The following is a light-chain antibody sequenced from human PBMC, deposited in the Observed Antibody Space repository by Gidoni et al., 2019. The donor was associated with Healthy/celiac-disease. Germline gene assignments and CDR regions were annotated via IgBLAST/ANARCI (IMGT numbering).Light chain of an antibody. CDR1: QSISSY. CDR2: AAS. V-gene: IGKV1-39*01. Sequence: DIQMTQSPSSLSASVGDRVTITCRASQSISSYLYWYQQKPGKAPNLLIYAASSLHSWVPSRFSGSGSGTDFTLPISSLQPEDFATYYCQQSYSTPLTFGGGTKVEIK. CDR3: QQSYSTPLT. J-gene: IGKJ4*01.